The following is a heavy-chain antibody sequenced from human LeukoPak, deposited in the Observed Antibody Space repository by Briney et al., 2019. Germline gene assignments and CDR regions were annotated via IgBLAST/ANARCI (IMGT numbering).Heavy chain of an antibody. Sequence: SETLSLTCTVSGGSISSYYWSWIRQPPGKGLEWIGYIYYSGSTNYNPSLKSRVTISVDTSKNQFSLKLSSVTAADTAVYYCARFSRGTGEDYWGQGTLVTVSS. J-gene: IGHJ4*02. CDR3: ARFSRGTGEDY. CDR2: IYYSGST. CDR1: GGSISSYY. V-gene: IGHV4-59*01. D-gene: IGHD3-16*01.